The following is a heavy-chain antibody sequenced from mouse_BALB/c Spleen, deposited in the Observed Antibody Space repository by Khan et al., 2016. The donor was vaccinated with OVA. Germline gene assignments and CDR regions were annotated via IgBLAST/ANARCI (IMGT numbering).Heavy chain of an antibody. V-gene: IGHV1-7*01. CDR1: GYTFTTYW. CDR2: INPTTGHT. CDR3: TRDRIDY. Sequence: QVQLQQSGAELAKPGASVKMSCKASGYTFTTYWMHWVKQRPGQGLEWIGYINPTTGHTNYNEKFKAKATLSADKSSSTAYMQLSSLTAEDAAVYYCTRDRIDYWGQGTTLTVSS. J-gene: IGHJ2*01.